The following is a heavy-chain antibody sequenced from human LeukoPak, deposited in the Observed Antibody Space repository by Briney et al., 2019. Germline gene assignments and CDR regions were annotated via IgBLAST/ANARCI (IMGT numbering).Heavy chain of an antibody. D-gene: IGHD3-10*01. CDR2: IKQDGSEK. Sequence: PGGSLRLSCAASGFTFSSYWMSWVRQAPGKGLEWVANIKQDGSEKYYVDSVKGRFTISRDNAKNSLYLQMNSLRAEDTAVYYCARDVGYYYGSGSYYNLWDNYYMDVWGKGTTVTVSS. CDR1: GFTFSSYW. CDR3: ARDVGYYYGSGSYYNLWDNYYMDV. J-gene: IGHJ6*03. V-gene: IGHV3-7*01.